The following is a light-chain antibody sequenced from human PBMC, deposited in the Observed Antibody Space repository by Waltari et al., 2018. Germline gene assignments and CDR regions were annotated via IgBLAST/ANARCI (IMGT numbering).Light chain of an antibody. J-gene: IGKJ1*01. Sequence: DIVMXQSXDSLAXSLCEXVXINGTSXXSLPINCTVKTVLAWNQQKPGQPPTLLFYWASTRHSGVPDRFSGSGSATDFTLTISSLQAEDVAVYYCQQYYSRRTFGQGTRVEIK. V-gene: IGKV4-1*01. CDR2: WAS. CDR3: QQYYSRRT. CDR1: XSLPINCTVKTV.